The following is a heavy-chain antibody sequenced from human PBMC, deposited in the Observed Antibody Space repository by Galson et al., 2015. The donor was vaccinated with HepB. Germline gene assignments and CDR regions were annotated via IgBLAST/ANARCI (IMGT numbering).Heavy chain of an antibody. J-gene: IGHJ6*02. V-gene: IGHV3-33*08. CDR3: AGEVREPVSTFDYYYYGMDV. CDR2: IRYDGSNT. Sequence: SLRLSCAASGFTFSSYGMHWVRQAPGKGLEWVSVIRYDGSNTNYADSVKGRFTISRDNSKNTLYLQMNSLRAEDTAVYYCAGEVREPVSTFDYYYYGMDVWVQGTTVTVSS. D-gene: IGHD3-10*01. CDR1: GFTFSSYG.